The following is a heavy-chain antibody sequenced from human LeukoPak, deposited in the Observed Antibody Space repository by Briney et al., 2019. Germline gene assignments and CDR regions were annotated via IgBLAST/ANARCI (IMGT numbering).Heavy chain of an antibody. D-gene: IGHD3-10*01. V-gene: IGHV4-38-2*02. J-gene: IGHJ5*02. CDR3: ARDPITMRPFDP. Sequence: MTSETLSLTCTVSGGSISSYYWGWIRQPPGKGLEWIGSIYHSGSTCYNPSLKSRVTISVDTSKNQFSLKLSSVTAADTAVYYCARDPITMRPFDPWGQGTLVTVSS. CDR1: GGSISSYY. CDR2: IYHSGST.